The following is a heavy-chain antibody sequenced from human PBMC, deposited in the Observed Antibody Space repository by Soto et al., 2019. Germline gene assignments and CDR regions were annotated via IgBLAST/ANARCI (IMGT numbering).Heavy chain of an antibody. J-gene: IGHJ6*03. CDR2: ISSSSSTI. V-gene: IGHV3-48*01. CDR1: GFTFSSYS. D-gene: IGHD2-2*01. CDR3: ARDPAVFSYYSYMDV. Sequence: GGSLRLSCAASGFTFSSYSMNWVRQAPGKGLEWVSYISSSSSTIYYADSVKGRFTISRGNAKNSLSLQMNSLRAEDTAVYYCARDPAVFSYYSYMDVWGKGTAVTVSS.